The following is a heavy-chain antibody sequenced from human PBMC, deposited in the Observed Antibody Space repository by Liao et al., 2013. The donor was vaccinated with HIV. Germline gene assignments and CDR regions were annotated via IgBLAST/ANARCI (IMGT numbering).Heavy chain of an antibody. D-gene: IGHD4-17*01. CDR1: GGSISSGGYS. CDR3: ATGVSRTLQPVIYGLVPFDV. J-gene: IGHJ3*01. V-gene: IGHV4-30-2*01. CDR2: IHHSGST. Sequence: QVRLQESGSGLVKPSQTLSLTCAVSGGSISSGGYSWSWIRQPPGKGLEWIGYIHHSGSTYYNPSLESRVAISGDTSKNQFSLKLNSVTAADTAVYYCATGVSRTLQPVIYGLVPFDVWGRGTRVTVSS.